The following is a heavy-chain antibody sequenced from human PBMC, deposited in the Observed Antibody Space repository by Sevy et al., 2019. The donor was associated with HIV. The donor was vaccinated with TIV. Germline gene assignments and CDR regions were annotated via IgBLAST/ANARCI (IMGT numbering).Heavy chain of an antibody. CDR3: AGEVGIAAAGTPGWFDP. V-gene: IGHV4-30-4*01. CDR1: GGSISSGDYY. D-gene: IGHD6-13*01. Sequence: SETLSLTCTVSGGSISSGDYYWSWIRQPPGKGLEWIGYIYYSGSTYYNPSLKSRVTISVDTSKNQFSLKLSSVTAADTAVYYCAGEVGIAAAGTPGWFDPWGQGTLVTVSS. J-gene: IGHJ5*02. CDR2: IYYSGST.